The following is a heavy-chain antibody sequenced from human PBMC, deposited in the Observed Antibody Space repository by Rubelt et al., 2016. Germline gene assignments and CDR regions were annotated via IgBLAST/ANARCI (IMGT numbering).Heavy chain of an antibody. CDR1: GGSISDSSYY. D-gene: IGHD4-17*01. Sequence: QQQLQESGPGLVKPSETLSLTCIVSGGSISDSSYYWGWIRQPPGKGLEWIASIFSSVSTSYRPSLQSRVTISVDTSKNQFSLKLKSVTAADTAVYYCARRRTVPQNWFDPWGQGTLVTVSS. V-gene: IGHV4-39*01. CDR2: IFSSVST. CDR3: ARRRTVPQNWFDP. J-gene: IGHJ5*02.